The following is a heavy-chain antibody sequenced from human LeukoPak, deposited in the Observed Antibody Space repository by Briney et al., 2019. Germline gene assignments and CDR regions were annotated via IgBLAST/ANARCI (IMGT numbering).Heavy chain of an antibody. CDR3: ARRGSSSWVYFDY. CDR1: GGSISSYY. V-gene: IGHV4-59*08. D-gene: IGHD6-13*01. CDR2: ISYSGST. Sequence: PSETLSLTCTVSGGSISSYYWSWIRQPPGKGREWIGYISYSGSTNYNPSLKSRVTISVDTSKNQFSLKLSSVTAADTAVYYCARRGSSSWVYFDYWGQGTLVTVSS. J-gene: IGHJ4*02.